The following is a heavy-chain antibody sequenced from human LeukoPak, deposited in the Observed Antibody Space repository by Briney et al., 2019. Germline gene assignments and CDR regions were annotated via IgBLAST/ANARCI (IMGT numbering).Heavy chain of an antibody. CDR1: GFTFGDYA. J-gene: IGHJ4*02. Sequence: KPGGSLRLSCTASGFTFGDYAMSWVRQAPGKGLEWVSYISSSGSTIYYADSVKGRFTISRDNAKNSLYLQMNSLRAEDTAVYYCARDLGSSGHDYWGQGTLVTVSS. V-gene: IGHV3-11*01. CDR3: ARDLGSSGHDY. D-gene: IGHD6-19*01. CDR2: ISSSGSTI.